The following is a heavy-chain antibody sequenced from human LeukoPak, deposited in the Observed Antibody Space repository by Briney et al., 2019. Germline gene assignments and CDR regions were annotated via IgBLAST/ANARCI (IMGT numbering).Heavy chain of an antibody. V-gene: IGHV1-3*01. J-gene: IGHJ4*02. CDR2: INAGNGNT. Sequence: ASVKVSCKASGYTFTSYAMHWVRQAPGQRLEGMGWINAGNGNTKYSQKFQGRVTITRDKSASKAYMELSSLRSEDTAVYYCARGGCSGGSCYSGRYYFDYWGQGTLVTVSS. CDR3: ARGGCSGGSCYSGRYYFDY. CDR1: GYTFTSYA. D-gene: IGHD2-15*01.